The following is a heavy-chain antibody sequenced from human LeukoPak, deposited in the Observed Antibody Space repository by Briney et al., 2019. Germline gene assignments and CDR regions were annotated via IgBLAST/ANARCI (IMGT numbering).Heavy chain of an antibody. J-gene: IGHJ4*02. CDR1: GFTFSSYE. Sequence: PGGSLRPSCAASGFTFSSYEMNWVRQAPGKGLEWVSYISSSGSTKYYADSVKGRFTISRDNAKNSLYLQMNTLRAEDTAVYYCATTYVSSGCHWGQGTLVTVSS. CDR3: ATTYVSSGCH. D-gene: IGHD3-22*01. CDR2: ISSSGSTK. V-gene: IGHV3-48*03.